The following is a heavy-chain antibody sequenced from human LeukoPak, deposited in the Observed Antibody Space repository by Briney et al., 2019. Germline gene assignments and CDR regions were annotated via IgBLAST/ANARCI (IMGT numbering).Heavy chain of an antibody. D-gene: IGHD3-10*02. Sequence: GGTLRLSCVTSGFTFSTYGMSWVRQAPGKGLEWVSGVSVGRTTYYADSVKGRFTISRDNSKNTLFLHMNSLRAEDTAVYYCAELGITMIGGVWGKGTTVTISS. J-gene: IGHJ6*04. CDR1: GFTFSTYG. V-gene: IGHV3-23*01. CDR3: AELGITMIGGV. CDR2: VSVGRTT.